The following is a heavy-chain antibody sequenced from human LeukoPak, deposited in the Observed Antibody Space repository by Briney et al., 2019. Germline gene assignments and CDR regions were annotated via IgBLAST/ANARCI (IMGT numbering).Heavy chain of an antibody. CDR2: ISSSSSYI. Sequence: PGGTLRLSCAASGFTFTNYAMSWVRQAPGKGLGWVSSISSSSSYIYYADSVKGRFTISRHNAKNSLSLQMNSLRAEDTAVYYCARESWNDSPYFDYWGQGTLVTVSS. CDR1: GFTFTNYA. D-gene: IGHD1-1*01. J-gene: IGHJ4*02. CDR3: ARESWNDSPYFDY. V-gene: IGHV3-21*01.